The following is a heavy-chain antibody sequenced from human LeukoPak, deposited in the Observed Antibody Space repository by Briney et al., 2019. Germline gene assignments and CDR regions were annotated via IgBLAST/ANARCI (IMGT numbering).Heavy chain of an antibody. CDR2: IYTSGST. D-gene: IGHD1-7*01. Sequence: PSETLSLTCTAPVAPISSYYWSWFRQPPGKGLEWFGNIYTSGSTNYNPSLKSRVTISVDTSKNQFSLKLSSVTAADTAVYYCARHALLGNYVPFDYWGQGTLVTVSS. CDR1: VAPISSYY. V-gene: IGHV4-4*09. CDR3: ARHALLGNYVPFDY. J-gene: IGHJ4*02.